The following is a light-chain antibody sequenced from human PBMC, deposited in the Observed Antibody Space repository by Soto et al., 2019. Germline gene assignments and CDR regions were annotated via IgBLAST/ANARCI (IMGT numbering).Light chain of an antibody. CDR3: AAWDGSLNVYV. Sequence: QSVLTQPPSASGTPGQRVTISCSGSSSSIGSNSVNWYQQLPRTAPKVLIYTNSQRPSGVPDRFSGSKSGTSASLAISGLQPEDEADYYCAAWDGSLNVYVFVTGTKLTVL. J-gene: IGLJ1*01. V-gene: IGLV1-44*01. CDR1: SSSIGSNS. CDR2: TNS.